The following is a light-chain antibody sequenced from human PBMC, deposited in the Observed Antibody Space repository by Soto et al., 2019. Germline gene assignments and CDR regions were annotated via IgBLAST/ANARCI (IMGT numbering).Light chain of an antibody. CDR1: SSDVGSYNL. V-gene: IGLV2-23*01. J-gene: IGLJ1*01. Sequence: QSVLTQPASVSVSPGQSITISCTGTSSDVGSYNLVSWYQQHPGKAPKLMIYEGSKRPSGVSNRFSGSKSGNTASLTISGLQAEDEADYYCCSYAGSSTSYVFGTGTKVTVL. CDR2: EGS. CDR3: CSYAGSSTSYV.